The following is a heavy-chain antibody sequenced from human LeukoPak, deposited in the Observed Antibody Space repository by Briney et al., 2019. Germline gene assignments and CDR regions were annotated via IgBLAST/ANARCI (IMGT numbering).Heavy chain of an antibody. D-gene: IGHD3-22*01. Sequence: GGSLRLTCAASGFTFSSYGMHWVRQAPGKGLEWVAVISYDGSNKYYADSVKGRFTISRDNSKSTLYLQMNSLRAEDTAVYYCAKASAMIVVVSKHFDYWGQGTLVTVSS. CDR3: AKASAMIVVVSKHFDY. V-gene: IGHV3-30*18. CDR1: GFTFSSYG. CDR2: ISYDGSNK. J-gene: IGHJ4*02.